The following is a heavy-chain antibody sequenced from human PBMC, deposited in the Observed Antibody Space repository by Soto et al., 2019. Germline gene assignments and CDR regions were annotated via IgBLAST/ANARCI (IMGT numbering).Heavy chain of an antibody. CDR3: ARGSLWDTAMVSDYYYYYMDV. J-gene: IGHJ6*03. CDR1: GGSISSYY. V-gene: IGHV4-59*01. Sequence: SETLSLTCTVSGGSISSYYWSWIRQPPGKGLEWIGYIYYSGSTNYNPSLKSRVTISVDTSKNQFSLKLSSVTAADTAVYYCARGSLWDTAMVSDYYYYYMDVWGKGTTVTVSS. CDR2: IYYSGST. D-gene: IGHD5-18*01.